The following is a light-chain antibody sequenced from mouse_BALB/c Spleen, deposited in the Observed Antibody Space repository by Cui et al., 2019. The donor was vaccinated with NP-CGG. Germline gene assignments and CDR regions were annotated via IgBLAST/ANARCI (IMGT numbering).Light chain of an antibody. CDR3: ALWYSTHWV. J-gene: IGLJ1*01. V-gene: IGLV2*02. CDR1: TGAVTTSNY. Sequence: QAVVTQVSALTTSPGGTVILTSRSSTGAVTTSNYANWVQEKPDHVFTGLIGSTSNRAPGVPVRFSGFLIGDKAALTITGAQTEDDAIYFCALWYSTHWVFGGGTKLTVL. CDR2: STS.